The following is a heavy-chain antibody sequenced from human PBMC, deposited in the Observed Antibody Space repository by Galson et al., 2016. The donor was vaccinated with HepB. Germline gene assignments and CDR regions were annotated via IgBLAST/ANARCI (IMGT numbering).Heavy chain of an antibody. CDR1: GFTFSSYA. J-gene: IGHJ4*02. CDR2: ISGNARST. CDR3: AKDLSYWNSPFFDY. D-gene: IGHD1-7*01. Sequence: SLRLSCAASGFTFSSYAMNWVRQAPGTGLEWVSSISGNARSTYYADSVKGRFTISRDNSKNTLYLQVNSLRAEDTAVYYCAKDLSYWNSPFFDYWGQGTLVTVSS. V-gene: IGHV3-23*01.